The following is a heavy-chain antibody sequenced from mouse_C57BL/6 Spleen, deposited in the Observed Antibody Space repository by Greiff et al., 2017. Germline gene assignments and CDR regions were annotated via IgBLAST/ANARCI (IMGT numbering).Heavy chain of an antibody. Sequence: QVHVKQSGAEVVRPGASVKLSCKASGYTFTDYYMNWVKQRPGQGLEWIARINPGSGTTYYNEKFKGKATLTEDKSSSTAYMQLSSLTSEDSAVXSCARLYYGSVYVYVMDYWGQGTTVTVSS. J-gene: IGHJ4*01. CDR3: ARLYYGSVYVYVMDY. D-gene: IGHD1-1*01. CDR2: INPGSGTT. V-gene: IGHV1-76*01. CDR1: GYTFTDYY.